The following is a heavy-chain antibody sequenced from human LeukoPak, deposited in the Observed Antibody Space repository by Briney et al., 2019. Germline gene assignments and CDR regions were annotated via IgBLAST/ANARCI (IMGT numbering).Heavy chain of an antibody. V-gene: IGHV4-59*01. Sequence: SETLSLTCAVYGGSFSGYYWSWIRQPPGKGLEWIGYIYYSGSTNYNPSLKSRVTISVDTSKNQFSLKLSSVTAADTAVYYCARDHREAAGKNPALWYFDLWGRGTLVNVSS. D-gene: IGHD6-13*01. J-gene: IGHJ2*01. CDR3: ARDHREAAGKNPALWYFDL. CDR2: IYYSGST. CDR1: GGSFSGYY.